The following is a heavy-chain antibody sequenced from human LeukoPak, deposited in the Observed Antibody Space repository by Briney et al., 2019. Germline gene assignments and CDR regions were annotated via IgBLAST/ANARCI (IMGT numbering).Heavy chain of an antibody. J-gene: IGHJ4*02. CDR2: IYYSGST. CDR1: GGSISSSSYY. CDR3: ATPGSYDFDY. Sequence: SETLSLTCTVSGGSISSSSYYWGWIRQPPGKGLEWIGSIYYSGSTYYNPSLKCRVTISVDTSKNQFSLKLSSVTAADTAVYYCATPGSYDFDYWGQGTLVTVSS. V-gene: IGHV4-39*01. D-gene: IGHD1-26*01.